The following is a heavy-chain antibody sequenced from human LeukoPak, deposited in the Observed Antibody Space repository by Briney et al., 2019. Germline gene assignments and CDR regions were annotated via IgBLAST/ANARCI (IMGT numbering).Heavy chain of an antibody. J-gene: IGHJ6*02. CDR1: GGSISTYY. D-gene: IGHD2-15*01. CDR3: ARDRFVVTPVVPYYYYGMDV. CDR2: IYYSGST. V-gene: IGHV4-59*06. Sequence: SETLSLTCTVSGGSISTYYWSWIRQPPGKGLEWIGYIYYSGSTYYNPSLKSRVTISVETSKNQFSLKLSSVTAAGTAVYYCARDRFVVTPVVPYYYYGMDVWGQGTTVTVPS.